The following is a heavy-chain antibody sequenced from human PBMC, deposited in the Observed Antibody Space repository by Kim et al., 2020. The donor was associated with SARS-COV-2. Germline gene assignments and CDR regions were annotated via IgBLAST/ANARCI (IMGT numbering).Heavy chain of an antibody. D-gene: IGHD5-18*01. CDR1: GGSFSGYY. CDR3: ARGSSLRGYSYGYPNDY. Sequence: SETLSLTCAVYGGSFSGYYWSWIRQPPGKGLEWIGEINHSGSTNYNPSLKSRVTLSVDTSKNQFSLKLSSVTAADTAVYYCARGSSLRGYSYGYPNDYWGQGTLVTVSS. CDR2: INHSGST. J-gene: IGHJ4*02. V-gene: IGHV4-34*01.